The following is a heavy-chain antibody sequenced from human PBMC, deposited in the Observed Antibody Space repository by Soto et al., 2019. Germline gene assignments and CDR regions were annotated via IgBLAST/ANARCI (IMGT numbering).Heavy chain of an antibody. CDR3: ARGTISRVNYYYGMDV. V-gene: IGHV3-33*01. J-gene: IGHJ6*02. Sequence: QVQLVESGGGVVQPGRSLRLSCAASGFTFSSYGMHWVRQAPGKGLEWVAVIWYDGSNEYYADSVKGRFNISRDNSKNTLYLQMNSRRAEDTAVYYCARGTISRVNYYYGMDVWGQGTTVTVSS. CDR2: IWYDGSNE. CDR1: GFTFSSYG. D-gene: IGHD3-9*01.